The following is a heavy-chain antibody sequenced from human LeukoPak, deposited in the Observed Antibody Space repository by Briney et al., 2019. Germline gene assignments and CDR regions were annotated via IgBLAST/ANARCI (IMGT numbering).Heavy chain of an antibody. Sequence: GGSLRLSCTASGFTFGDYVMSWVRQAPGKGLEWVGFIRSKAYGGTTEYAASVKGRFTISRDDSKSIAYLQMNSLKTEDTAVYYCTRSGQLALYYFHYWGQGTLVTVSS. J-gene: IGHJ4*02. V-gene: IGHV3-49*04. D-gene: IGHD6-13*01. CDR2: IRSKAYGGTT. CDR1: GFTFGDYV. CDR3: TRSGQLALYYFHY.